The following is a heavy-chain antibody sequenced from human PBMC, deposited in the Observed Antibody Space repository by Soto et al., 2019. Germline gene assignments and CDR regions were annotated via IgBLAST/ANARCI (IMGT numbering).Heavy chain of an antibody. J-gene: IGHJ2*01. D-gene: IGHD6-19*01. CDR3: ARAQSSGWYGYFDL. Sequence: EVQLVESGGGLVQPGGSLRLSCAASGFTFSSYDMHWVRQATGKGLEWVSAIGTAGDTYYPGSVKGRFTISRENAKNSLYLQMNSLRAGDTAVYYCARAQSSGWYGYFDLWGRGTLVTVSS. CDR1: GFTFSSYD. CDR2: IGTAGDT. V-gene: IGHV3-13*01.